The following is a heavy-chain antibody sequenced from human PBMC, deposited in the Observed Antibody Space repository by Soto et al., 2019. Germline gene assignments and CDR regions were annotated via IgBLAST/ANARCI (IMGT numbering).Heavy chain of an antibody. V-gene: IGHV4-39*01. CDR3: ARSLDEIGDFDY. CDR1: GGSISSSSYY. J-gene: IGHJ4*02. Sequence: SETLSLTCTVSGGSISSSSYYWGWIRQPPGKGLKWIGSIYYSGSTYYNPSLKSRVTISVDTSKNQFSLKLSSVTAADTAVYYCARSLDEIGDFDYWGQGTLVTVSP. D-gene: IGHD3-16*01. CDR2: IYYSGST.